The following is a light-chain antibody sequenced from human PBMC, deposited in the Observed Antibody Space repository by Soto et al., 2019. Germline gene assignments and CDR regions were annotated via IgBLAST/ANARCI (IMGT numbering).Light chain of an antibody. V-gene: IGKV3-11*01. Sequence: EIVLTQSPATLSLSPGERATLSCRASQSVSSYLAWYQQKPGQAPRLLIYDASNRAPGIPARFSGSGYGTDFTLTISSLEPEDFAVYYCQQRSNWPPVTFGGGTKVEIK. CDR2: DAS. CDR1: QSVSSY. J-gene: IGKJ4*01. CDR3: QQRSNWPPVT.